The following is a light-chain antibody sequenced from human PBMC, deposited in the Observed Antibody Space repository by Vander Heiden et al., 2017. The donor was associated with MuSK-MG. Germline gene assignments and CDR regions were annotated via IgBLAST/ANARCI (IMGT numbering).Light chain of an antibody. CDR2: EGT. Sequence: QSALPPPPSASGPPGQSVTISCTGTSNYVGAFNDVSWYQQHPGKAPQLAIYEGTKRPAGVPDRFSGSKSDTTASLTVSGLQAEDEADYYGCSYAGSNNYVFGTGTKVTV. CDR1: SNYVGAFND. J-gene: IGLJ1*01. V-gene: IGLV2-8*01. CDR3: CSYAGSNNYV.